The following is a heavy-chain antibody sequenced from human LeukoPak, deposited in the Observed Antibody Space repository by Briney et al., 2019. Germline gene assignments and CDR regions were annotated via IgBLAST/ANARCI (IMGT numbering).Heavy chain of an antibody. V-gene: IGHV4-34*01. CDR2: VNHSGST. CDR3: ARGGNIWSGLSGRNWFDP. CDR1: GGSFRGYY. J-gene: IGHJ5*02. Sequence: LSLTCAVYGGSFRGYYWSWIRQPPGTGREWIGEVNHSGSTNYNPSLKSRVTISGATSNNQFSLRLSSVTAADTAVYYCARGGNIWSGLSGRNWFDPWGQGTLVTVSS. D-gene: IGHD3-3*01.